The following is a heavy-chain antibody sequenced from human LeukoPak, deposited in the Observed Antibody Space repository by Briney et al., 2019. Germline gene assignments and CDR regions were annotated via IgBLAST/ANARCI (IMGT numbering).Heavy chain of an antibody. V-gene: IGHV3-23*01. CDR1: GFTFSSNA. CDR2: ISGSGGST. D-gene: IGHD6-13*01. CDR3: AKAHSSSWYRDYYYYYYMDV. Sequence: PGGSLRLACAAYGFTFSSNAMSWVRQAPGKGLEWVSAISGSGGSTYYADSVTGRFTISRDNSKNTLYLQMNSLRAEDTAVYYCAKAHSSSWYRDYYYYYYMDVWGKGTTVTVSS. J-gene: IGHJ6*03.